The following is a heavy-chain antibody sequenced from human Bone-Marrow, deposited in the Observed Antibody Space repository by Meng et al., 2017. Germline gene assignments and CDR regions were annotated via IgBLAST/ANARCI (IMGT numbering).Heavy chain of an antibody. CDR2: INSSDSGDST. CDR1: GCTFSGYY. J-gene: IGHJ4*01. Sequence: HGLRGGAGVAMIKPGGSLRLSCAASGCTFSGYYMSWIRQAPGKVLELVSYINSSDSGDSTYYAATVKGPFTISRDNSKNTLYLQMNSLKTEDTGVYYCQWLSTHPPDQWGQGTLVTVSS. CDR3: QWLSTHPPDQ. D-gene: IGHD3-22*01. V-gene: IGHV3-11*01.